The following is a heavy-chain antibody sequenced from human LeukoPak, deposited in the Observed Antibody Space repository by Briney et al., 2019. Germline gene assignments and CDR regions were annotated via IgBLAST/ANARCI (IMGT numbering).Heavy chain of an antibody. J-gene: IGHJ4*02. D-gene: IGHD2-2*01. CDR1: GYTFTGYY. V-gene: IGHV1-2*02. Sequence: ASVKVSCKASGYTFTGYYMHWVRQAPGQGLGWMGWINPNSGGTNYAQKFQGRVTMTREASISTAYMELSRLRSDDTAVYYCARELGVPPDCSSTSCYLDYWGQGTLVTVSS. CDR3: ARELGVPPDCSSTSCYLDY. CDR2: INPNSGGT.